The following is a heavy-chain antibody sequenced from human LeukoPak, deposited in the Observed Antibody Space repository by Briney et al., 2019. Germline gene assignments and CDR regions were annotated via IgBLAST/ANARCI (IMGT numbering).Heavy chain of an antibody. CDR1: GYSISSGYF. CDR3: ARYYYDSSGYYWGNFDY. CDR2: IYHSGST. V-gene: IGHV4-38-2*01. D-gene: IGHD3-22*01. Sequence: PSETLSLTCAVSGYSISSGYFRAWLRQPPGTGLEWIWNIYHSGSTYYNPPLKRRVTISVDTSKNQFSLKLSPVTAADTAVYYCARYYYDSSGYYWGNFDYWGQGTLVTVSS. J-gene: IGHJ4*02.